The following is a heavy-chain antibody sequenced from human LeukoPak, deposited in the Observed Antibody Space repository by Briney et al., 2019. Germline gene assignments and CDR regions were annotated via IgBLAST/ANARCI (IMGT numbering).Heavy chain of an antibody. CDR2: IYYSGST. D-gene: IGHD2-2*02. V-gene: IGHV4-39*07. CDR3: ARGGGSSTSCYNY. Sequence: SETLSLTCTVSDGSISSSSYYWGWIRQPPGKGLEWIGSIYYSGSTYYNPSLKSRVTISVDTSKNQFSLKLSSVTAADTAVYYCARGGGSSTSCYNYWGQGTLVTVSS. CDR1: DGSISSSSYY. J-gene: IGHJ4*02.